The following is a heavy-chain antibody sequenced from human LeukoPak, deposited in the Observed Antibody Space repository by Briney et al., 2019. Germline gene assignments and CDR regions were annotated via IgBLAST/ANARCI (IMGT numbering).Heavy chain of an antibody. CDR2: INPNSGGT. V-gene: IGHV1-2*02. D-gene: IGHD2-8*01. CDR3: ARDPPGVRYGRPIFDF. J-gene: IGHJ4*02. Sequence: GASVKVSCKASGYTFTSYGISWVRQAPGQGLEWMGWINPNSGGTNYAQKFQGRVTMTRDKSISTAYMELYSLRSDDTAVYYCARDPPGVRYGRPIFDFWGQGTLVTVSS. CDR1: GYTFTSYG.